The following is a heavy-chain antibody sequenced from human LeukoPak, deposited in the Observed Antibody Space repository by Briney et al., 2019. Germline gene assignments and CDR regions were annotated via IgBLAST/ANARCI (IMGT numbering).Heavy chain of an antibody. Sequence: PGGSLRLSCAASGFTFSSYEMNWVRQAPGKGLEWVSSISSSGDSTYYADSVKGRFTISRDNSKNTLFVQMNSLRAEDTAVYSCAKGSSRGYYFMDVWGKGTTVTVSS. CDR3: AKGSSRGYYFMDV. V-gene: IGHV3-23*01. CDR1: GFTFSSYE. J-gene: IGHJ6*03. CDR2: ISSSGDST.